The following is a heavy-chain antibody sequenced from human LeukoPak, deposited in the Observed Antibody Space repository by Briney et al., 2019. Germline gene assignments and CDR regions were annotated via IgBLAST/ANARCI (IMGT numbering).Heavy chain of an antibody. CDR2: IYSSGST. CDR1: GASISTYF. D-gene: IGHD6-13*01. CDR3: ARQVYRSPYAFDI. J-gene: IGHJ3*02. V-gene: IGHV4-59*08. Sequence: SETLSLTCTVSGASISTYFWSWIRQPPGKGLEWLGYIYSSGSTNYNPSLKSRVTISVDTAKNQVSLKVSSGTAADRARGCCARQVYRSPYAFDIWGQGTVVTVSS.